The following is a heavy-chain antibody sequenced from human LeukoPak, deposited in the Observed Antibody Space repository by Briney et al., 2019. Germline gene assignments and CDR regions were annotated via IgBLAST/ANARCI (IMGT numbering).Heavy chain of an antibody. J-gene: IGHJ6*02. CDR2: IIPIFGTA. V-gene: IGHV1-69*13. Sequence: SVKVSCKASGGTFSSYAISWVRQAPGQGLEWMGGIIPIFGTANYAQKFQGKVTITADESTSTAYMELSSLRSEDTAVYYCAREPLISLGYYGMDVWGQGTTVTVSS. D-gene: IGHD3-16*01. CDR1: GGTFSSYA. CDR3: AREPLISLGYYGMDV.